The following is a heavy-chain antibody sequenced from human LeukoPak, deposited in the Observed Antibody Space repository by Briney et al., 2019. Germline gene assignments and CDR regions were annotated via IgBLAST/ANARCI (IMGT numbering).Heavy chain of an antibody. D-gene: IGHD6-19*01. CDR2: IYYSGST. CDR3: ARTISGWYGHYFDY. Sequence: KSSQTLSLTCTVSGGSISSGDYYWSWIRQPPGKGLEWIGYIYYSGSTYYNPSLKSRVTISVDTSKNQFSLKLSSVTAADTAVYYCARTISGWYGHYFDYWGQGTLVTVSS. CDR1: GGSISSGDYY. V-gene: IGHV4-30-4*01. J-gene: IGHJ4*02.